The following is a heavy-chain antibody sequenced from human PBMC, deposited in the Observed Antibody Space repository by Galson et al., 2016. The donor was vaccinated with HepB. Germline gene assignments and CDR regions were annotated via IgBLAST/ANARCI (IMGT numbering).Heavy chain of an antibody. CDR3: ARDYDNLTGYYNGLGFEYHYYGMDV. D-gene: IGHD3-9*01. V-gene: IGHV3-48*02. Sequence: SLRLSCAASGFTFSTYIVNWVRQAPGKGLEWISYMSSGNGTTYYADSVKGRFTISRDTARNAVFLQMNSLTDEDTAVFYCARDYDNLTGYYNGLGFEYHYYGMDVGGQGTTVTVSS. CDR1: GFTFSTYI. J-gene: IGHJ6*02. CDR2: MSSGNGTT.